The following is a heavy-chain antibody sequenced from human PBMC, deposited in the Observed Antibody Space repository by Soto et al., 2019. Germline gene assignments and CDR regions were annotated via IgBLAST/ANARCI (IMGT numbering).Heavy chain of an antibody. CDR1: GYTFIDYY. D-gene: IGHD6-19*01. CDR2: ISPKSGGT. J-gene: IGHJ4*02. V-gene: IGHV1-2*02. CDR3: ARPSGYISEGYYFDL. Sequence: GASVKVSCKGSGYTFIDYYMHWVRQAPGQGFEWMGRISPKSGGTNYAQKFQGRVTMTWDTSLNTAYMELSSLMSEDTAVYYCARPSGYISEGYYFDLWGQGTLVTVSS.